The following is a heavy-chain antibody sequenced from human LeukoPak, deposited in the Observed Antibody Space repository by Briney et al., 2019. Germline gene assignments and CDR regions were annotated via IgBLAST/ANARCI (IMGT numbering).Heavy chain of an antibody. CDR3: AKDLEELGSGIPGDY. V-gene: IGHV3-23*01. Sequence: GGSLRLSCAASGFTFSSYAMSWVRQAPGKGLEWVSAISGSGGSTYYADSVKGRFTISRDNSKNTLYLQMNSLRAEDTAVYYCAKDLEELGSGIPGDYWGQGTLVTVSS. CDR2: ISGSGGST. CDR1: GFTFSSYA. J-gene: IGHJ4*02. D-gene: IGHD3-10*01.